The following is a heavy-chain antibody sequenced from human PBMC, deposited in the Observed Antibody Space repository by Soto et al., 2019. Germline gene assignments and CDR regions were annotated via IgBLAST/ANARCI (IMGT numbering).Heavy chain of an antibody. CDR2: IIPIFGTA. D-gene: IGHD6-13*01. CDR1: GGTFSSYA. CDR3: ASFPGYSSSWYSTPDAFDI. J-gene: IGHJ3*02. V-gene: IGHV1-69*06. Sequence: SVKVSCKASGGTFSSYAISWVRQAPGQGLEWMGGIIPIFGTANYAQKFQGRVTITADKSTSTAYMELSSLRSEDTAVYYCASFPGYSSSWYSTPDAFDIWGQGTMVT.